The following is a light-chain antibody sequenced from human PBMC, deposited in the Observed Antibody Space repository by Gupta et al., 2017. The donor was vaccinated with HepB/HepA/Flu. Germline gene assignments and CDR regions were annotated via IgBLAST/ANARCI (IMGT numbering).Light chain of an antibody. V-gene: IGKV1D-12*01. CDR3: QQAYRLPIT. CDR1: QYISRW. J-gene: IGKJ5*01. CDR2: ETS. Sequence: DIQMTQSPSSVSASVGDRVTITCRASQYISRWLAWYQQKPGKAPKLLIYETSSLQSGVPSRFSGSGSGTDFILTINSLQPEDFATYYCQQAYRLPITFGQGTRLE.